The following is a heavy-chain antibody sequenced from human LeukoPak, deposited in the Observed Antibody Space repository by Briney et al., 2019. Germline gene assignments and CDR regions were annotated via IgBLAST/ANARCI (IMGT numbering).Heavy chain of an antibody. CDR2: IRYDGSNK. CDR3: AKAMEYCSGGTCYSFPD. V-gene: IGHV3-30*02. Sequence: GGSLRLSCAASGFTFSSYGMHWVRRAPGKGLEWVAFIRYDGSNKWYADSVKGRFAISRDNSKNTLYLQMNSLKIEDTAVYYCAKAMEYCSGGTCYSFPDWGQGTLVTVSS. CDR1: GFTFSSYG. D-gene: IGHD2-15*01. J-gene: IGHJ4*02.